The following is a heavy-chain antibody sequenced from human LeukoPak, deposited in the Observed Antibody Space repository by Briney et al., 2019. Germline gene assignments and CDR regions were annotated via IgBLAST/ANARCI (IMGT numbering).Heavy chain of an antibody. V-gene: IGHV3-23*01. CDR2: ISPGHVT. Sequence: PGGSLRLSCAASGFSFSSYDMTWVRQAPGEGLEWVSSISPGHVTFYADSVKGRFSISRDNSRSTLYLQMSSLRAEDTAVYYCARDHSESQYYYDSSGYSYYFDYWGQGTLVTVSS. J-gene: IGHJ4*02. D-gene: IGHD3-22*01. CDR3: ARDHSESQYYYDSSGYSYYFDY. CDR1: GFSFSSYD.